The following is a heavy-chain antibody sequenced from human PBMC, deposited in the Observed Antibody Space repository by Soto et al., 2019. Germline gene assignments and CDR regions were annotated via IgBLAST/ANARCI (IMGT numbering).Heavy chain of an antibody. CDR2: IIPILGIA. CDR3: ARERAAAGYYYYGMDV. CDR1: GGTFSSYT. J-gene: IGHJ6*02. V-gene: IGHV1-69*08. Sequence: QVQLVQSGAEVKKPGSSVKVSCKASGGTFSSYTISWVRQAPGQGLEWMGRIIPILGIANYAQKFQGRVTITADKSTSTAYMELSSLRYEDTAVYYCARERAAAGYYYYGMDVWGQGTTVTVSS. D-gene: IGHD6-13*01.